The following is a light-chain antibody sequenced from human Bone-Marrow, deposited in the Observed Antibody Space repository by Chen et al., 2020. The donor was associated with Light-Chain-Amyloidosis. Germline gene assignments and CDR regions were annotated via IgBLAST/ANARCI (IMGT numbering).Light chain of an antibody. Sequence: QSALTQPASVSGSPGQSTTISCTGTSSDVGGYNYVSWYQQHPGKAPKLMIYDVSNRPSGVSNRFSGSKSGNTASLTISGLQAEDEADYYCSSYTSSPVFGGGTKLTVL. J-gene: IGLJ2*01. V-gene: IGLV2-14*01. CDR1: SSDVGGYNY. CDR2: DVS. CDR3: SSYTSSPV.